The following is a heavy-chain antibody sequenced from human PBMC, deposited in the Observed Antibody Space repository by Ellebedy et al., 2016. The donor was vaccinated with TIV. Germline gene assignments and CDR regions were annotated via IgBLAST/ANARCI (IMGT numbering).Heavy chain of an antibody. CDR1: GFTFGDYA. D-gene: IGHD1-1*01. CDR3: TRGKLERRDFDY. J-gene: IGHJ4*02. Sequence: GESLKISCTASGFTFGDYAMSWFRQAPGKGLEWVGFIRSKAYGGTTEYAASVKGRFTISRDDSKSIAYLQMNSLKTEDTAVYYCTRGKLERRDFDYWGQGTLVTVSS. V-gene: IGHV3-49*03. CDR2: IRSKAYGGTT.